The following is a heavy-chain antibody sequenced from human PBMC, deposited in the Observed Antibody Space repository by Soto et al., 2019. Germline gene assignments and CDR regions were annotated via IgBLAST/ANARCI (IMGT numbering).Heavy chain of an antibody. V-gene: IGHV1-18*01. CDR3: AREGSISWYGGVGYYYYGMDV. J-gene: IGHJ6*02. D-gene: IGHD6-13*01. CDR2: ISAYNGNT. Sequence: VLVKRYCKASGYTYSSYVISWVSQAPGQGLEWMGWISAYNGNTNYAQKLQGRVTMTTDTSTSTAYMELRSLRSDDTAVYYCAREGSISWYGGVGYYYYGMDVWGQGTTVTVSS. CDR1: GYTYSSYV.